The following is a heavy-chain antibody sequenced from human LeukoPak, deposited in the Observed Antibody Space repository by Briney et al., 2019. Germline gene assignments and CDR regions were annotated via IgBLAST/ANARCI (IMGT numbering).Heavy chain of an antibody. D-gene: IGHD6-13*01. Sequence: SETLSLTCAVYGGSFSGYYLSWIRQPPGKGLEWIGEINHSGSTNYNPSLKSRLTISVETPKNQFSLKLSSVTAADTDVYYCARGRSPRIAAAREFRGSGFDYYYGMDVWGKGTTVTVSS. J-gene: IGHJ6*04. V-gene: IGHV4-34*01. CDR3: ARGRSPRIAAAREFRGSGFDYYYGMDV. CDR1: GGSFSGYY. CDR2: INHSGST.